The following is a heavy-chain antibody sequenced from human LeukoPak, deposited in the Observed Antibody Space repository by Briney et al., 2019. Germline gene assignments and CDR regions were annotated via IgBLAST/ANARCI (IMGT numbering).Heavy chain of an antibody. CDR2: IKSDGSST. CDR1: GFMFSRYW. D-gene: IGHD6-13*01. Sequence: GGSLRLSCAASGFMFSRYWMHWVRQAPGKGLVWVSHIKSDGSSTTYADSVKGRFTISRDNAKSTLYLQMYSLRVEDTAVYYCVRDSSSWYYDYWGQGTLVTVSS. CDR3: VRDSSSWYYDY. J-gene: IGHJ4*02. V-gene: IGHV3-74*01.